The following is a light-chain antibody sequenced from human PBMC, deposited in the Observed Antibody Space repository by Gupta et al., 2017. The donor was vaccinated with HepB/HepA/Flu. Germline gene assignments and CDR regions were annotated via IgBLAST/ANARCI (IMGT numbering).Light chain of an antibody. CDR3: QQIYSIPT. CDR2: AGS. Sequence: DIQMTQSPSSLSASVGDRVTITCRASQSIIKYLSWYQQKPGKAPKLLIYAGSTLQSGVPSRFSGSGSGTDFTLTISSLQPEDFAAYYCQQIYSIPTFGGGTRVEIK. CDR1: QSIIKY. J-gene: IGKJ4*01. V-gene: IGKV1-39*01.